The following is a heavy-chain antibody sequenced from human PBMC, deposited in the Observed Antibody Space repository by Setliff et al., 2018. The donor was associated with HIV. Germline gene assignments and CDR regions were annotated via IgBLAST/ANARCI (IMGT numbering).Heavy chain of an antibody. D-gene: IGHD4-17*01. Sequence: GESLKISCKGSGYIFTSYWISWLRQMPGKGLEWMGIIYPGDSDTRYSPSFQGHVTISADKSISTAYLQWSSLKASDTAIYYCARRIYGNNPYFDYWSQGTLVTVSS. CDR2: IYPGDSDT. CDR3: ARRIYGNNPYFDY. V-gene: IGHV5-51*01. CDR1: GYIFTSYW. J-gene: IGHJ4*02.